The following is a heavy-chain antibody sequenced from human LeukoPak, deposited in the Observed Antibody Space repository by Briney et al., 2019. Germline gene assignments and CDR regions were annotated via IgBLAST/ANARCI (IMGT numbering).Heavy chain of an antibody. CDR3: AKALYVPYYGSGSPNDY. D-gene: IGHD3-10*01. V-gene: IGHV3-7*01. CDR2: IKQDGSEK. CDR1: GFTFSSYW. J-gene: IGHJ4*02. Sequence: GGSLRLSCAASGFTFSSYWMSWVRQAPGKGLEWVANIKQDGSEKYYVDSVKGRFTISRDNSKNTLYLQMNSLRAEDTAVYYCAKALYVPYYGSGSPNDYWGQGTLVTVSS.